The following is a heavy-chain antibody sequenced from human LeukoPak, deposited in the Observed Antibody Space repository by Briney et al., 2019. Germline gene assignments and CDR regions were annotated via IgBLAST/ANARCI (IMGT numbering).Heavy chain of an antibody. J-gene: IGHJ3*02. CDR3: AREGYGDYRGEEGSRAFDI. CDR1: GGSISSGGYS. Sequence: SETLSLTCAVSGGSISSGGYSWSWIRQPPGKGLEWIGYIYHSGSTYYNPSLKSRVTISVDRSKNQFSLKLSSVTAADTAVYYCAREGYGDYRGEEGSRAFDIWGQGTMVTVSS. V-gene: IGHV4-30-2*01. D-gene: IGHD4-17*01. CDR2: IYHSGST.